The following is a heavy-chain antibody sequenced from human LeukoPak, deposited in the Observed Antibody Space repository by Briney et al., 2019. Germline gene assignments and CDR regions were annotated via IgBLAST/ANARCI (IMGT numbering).Heavy chain of an antibody. Sequence: SETLSLTCTVSGGSISGYYWSWIRQPPGKGLEWIGYIYYSGSTNFNPSLKSRVTISLDTSKNQFSLKLSSVTAADTAVYYCTRAVAAHPDWGQGTLVTVSS. CDR3: TRAVAAHPD. D-gene: IGHD2-15*01. CDR1: GGSISGYY. J-gene: IGHJ4*02. V-gene: IGHV4-59*08. CDR2: IYYSGST.